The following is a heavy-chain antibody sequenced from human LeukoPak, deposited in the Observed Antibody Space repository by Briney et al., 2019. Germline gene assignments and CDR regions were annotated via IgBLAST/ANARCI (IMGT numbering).Heavy chain of an antibody. CDR3: ARSKNIVSTRVMYYYYYYGMDV. Sequence: GASVKVSCAASGGTFSSYAISWVRQAPGQGLEWMGGIIPIFGTANYAQTFQGRVTITADESTSTAYMELSSLRSEDTAVYYCARSKNIVSTRVMYYYYYYGMDVWGKGTTVTVSS. CDR1: GGTFSSYA. J-gene: IGHJ6*04. V-gene: IGHV1-69*01. CDR2: IIPIFGTA. D-gene: IGHD5/OR15-5a*01.